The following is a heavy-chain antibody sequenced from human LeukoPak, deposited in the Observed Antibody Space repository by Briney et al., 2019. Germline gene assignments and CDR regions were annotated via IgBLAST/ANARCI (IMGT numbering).Heavy chain of an antibody. V-gene: IGHV4-34*01. CDR2: INHSGST. D-gene: IGHD6-13*01. J-gene: IGHJ4*02. Sequence: SETLSLTCAVYGGSFSGYYWSWIRQPPGKGLEWIGEINHSGSTNYNPSLKSRVTISVDTSKNQFSLKLSSVTAADTAVYYCAVALIAAAARGGYWGQGTLVTVSS. CDR3: AVALIAAAARGGY. CDR1: GGSFSGYY.